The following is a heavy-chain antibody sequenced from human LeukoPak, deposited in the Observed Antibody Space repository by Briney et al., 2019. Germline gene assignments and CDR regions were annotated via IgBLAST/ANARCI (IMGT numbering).Heavy chain of an antibody. J-gene: IGHJ4*02. CDR1: GYTFTSYG. CDR2: ISAYNGNT. Sequence: ASVKVSCKASGYTFTSYGISWVRQAPGQGLEWMGWISAYNGNTNYAQKLQGRVTMTTDTSTSTAYMELRSLRSDDTAVYYCARDRAGYYYDSSASDYWGQGTLVTVSS. CDR3: ARDRAGYYYDSSASDY. V-gene: IGHV1-18*01. D-gene: IGHD3-22*01.